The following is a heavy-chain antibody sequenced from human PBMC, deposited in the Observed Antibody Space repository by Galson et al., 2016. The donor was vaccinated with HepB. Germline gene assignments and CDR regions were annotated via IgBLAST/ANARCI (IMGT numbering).Heavy chain of an antibody. J-gene: IGHJ4*02. CDR3: ARDILWFGELTRVYYFDH. D-gene: IGHD3-10*01. CDR2: ISSSSNYI. CDR1: GFTFSSYS. Sequence: SLRLSCAASGFTFSSYSMNWVRQAPGKGLEWVSSISSSSNYIHYADSVKGRFTISRDNAKNSLYLQMNSLRAEDTAVYYCARDILWFGELTRVYYFDHWGQGTLVTVSS. V-gene: IGHV3-21*01.